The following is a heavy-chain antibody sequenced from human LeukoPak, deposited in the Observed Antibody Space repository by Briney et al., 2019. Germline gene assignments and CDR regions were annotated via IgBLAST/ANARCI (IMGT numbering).Heavy chain of an antibody. CDR1: GFTFGDYA. CDR2: IRSKPYGGTT. D-gene: IGHD6-19*01. CDR3: TRERVAVAAYYFDY. J-gene: IGHJ4*02. V-gene: IGHV3-49*04. Sequence: GGSLRLSCTVSGFTFGDYALSWVRQAPGKGLEWVGFIRSKPYGGTTEYAASVKGRFTISRDDSKSIAYLQMNSLKTEDTAVYYCTRERVAVAAYYFDYWGQGTLVTVSS.